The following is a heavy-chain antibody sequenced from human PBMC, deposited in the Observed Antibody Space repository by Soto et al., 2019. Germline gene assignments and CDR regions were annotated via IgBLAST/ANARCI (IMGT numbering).Heavy chain of an antibody. J-gene: IGHJ3*02. Sequence: GGSLRLSCAASGFTFSSYWMHWVRQAPGKGLVWVSRINSDGSSTSYADSVKGRFTISRDNAKNTLYLQMNSLRAEDTAVYYCARQLRGDYGDYVNAFDIWGQGTMVTVSS. CDR1: GFTFSSYW. CDR3: ARQLRGDYGDYVNAFDI. V-gene: IGHV3-74*01. CDR2: INSDGSST. D-gene: IGHD4-17*01.